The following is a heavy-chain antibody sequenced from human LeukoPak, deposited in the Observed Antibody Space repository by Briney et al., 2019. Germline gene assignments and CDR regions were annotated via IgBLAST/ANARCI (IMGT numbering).Heavy chain of an antibody. CDR3: ARPYYYGSGSFDY. CDR1: GGSISSSSYY. J-gene: IGHJ4*02. V-gene: IGHV4-39*01. CDR2: IYYSGST. D-gene: IGHD3-10*01. Sequence: SETLSLTCTVSGGSISSSSYYWGWIRQPPGKGLEWIGSIYYSGSTYYNPSLKSRVTISVDTSKNQFSLKLSSVTAADTAVYYCARPYYYGSGSFDYWGQGTPVTVSS.